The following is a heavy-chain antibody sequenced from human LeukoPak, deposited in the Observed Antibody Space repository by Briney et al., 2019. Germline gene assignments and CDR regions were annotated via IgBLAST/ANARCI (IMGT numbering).Heavy chain of an antibody. D-gene: IGHD5-18*01. Sequence: EGSLRLSCAASGFTFSSYAMHWVRQAPGKGLEWVAVISYDGSNKYYADSVKGRFTISRDNSKNTLYLQMNSLRAEDTAVYYCARTDKTVDTAMVVYYYGMDVWGQGTTVTVSS. J-gene: IGHJ6*02. CDR1: GFTFSSYA. CDR3: ARTDKTVDTAMVVYYYGMDV. V-gene: IGHV3-30*04. CDR2: ISYDGSNK.